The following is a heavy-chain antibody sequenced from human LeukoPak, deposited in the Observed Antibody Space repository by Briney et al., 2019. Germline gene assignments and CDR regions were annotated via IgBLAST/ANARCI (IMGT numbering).Heavy chain of an antibody. CDR2: INSDGSST. D-gene: IGHD4-17*01. V-gene: IGHV3-74*01. Sequence: GGSLRLSCAASGFTFSSYWMHWVRQAPGKGLVWVSRINSDGSSTSYADSVKGRFTISRDNAKNTLYLQMNSLRAEDTALYYCAKDPLAYDDFYFDYWGQGTLVTVSS. CDR1: GFTFSSYW. J-gene: IGHJ4*02. CDR3: AKDPLAYDDFYFDY.